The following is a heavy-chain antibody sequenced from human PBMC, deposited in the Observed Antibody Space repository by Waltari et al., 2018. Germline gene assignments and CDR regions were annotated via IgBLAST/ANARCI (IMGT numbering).Heavy chain of an antibody. CDR1: GGSISRGSYY. CDR3: AREMNPRAPYFDL. CDR2: SQHSRGT. Sequence: QVQLQESGPGLVRPSQTLSLTCTVSGGSISRGSYYWSWIRQHPGKGLEWIGYSQHSRGTLYNPSLESRVSIGVDTSKNQFSLKVSSVTAADTAVYYCAREMNPRAPYFDLWGQGALVTVSS. J-gene: IGHJ4*02. V-gene: IGHV4-31*03.